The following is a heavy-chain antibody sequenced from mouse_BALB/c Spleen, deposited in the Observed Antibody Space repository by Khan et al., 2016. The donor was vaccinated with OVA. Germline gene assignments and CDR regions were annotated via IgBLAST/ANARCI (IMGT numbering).Heavy chain of an antibody. CDR3: ARCRGNFFLDY. D-gene: IGHD2-1*01. CDR1: GYTFTDYG. J-gene: IGHJ2*01. Sequence: QIQLVQSGPELQKPGATVRISCKAYGYTFTDYGLNWMKQAPGKGLKWMGWINTYIGEPTYADDFTGRITFSLEASARTALLQLNNLKHEEMATYFCARCRGNFFLDYWGQGTTLTV. CDR2: INTYIGEP. V-gene: IGHV9-1*02.